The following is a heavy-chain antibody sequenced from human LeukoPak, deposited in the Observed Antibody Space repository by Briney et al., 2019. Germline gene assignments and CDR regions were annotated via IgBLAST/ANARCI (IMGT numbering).Heavy chain of an antibody. V-gene: IGHV3-53*01. CDR3: ARDENWGGGFDY. CDR2: IYSGGDT. D-gene: IGHD3-10*01. J-gene: IGHJ4*02. Sequence: GGSLRLSCAASGFTVISNYMSWVRQAPGKGLEWVSVIYSGGDTYYADSVKGRFTISRDTSKNTLYLQMNSLRAEDTAVYYCARDENWGGGFDYWGQGTLVTVSS. CDR1: GFTVISNY.